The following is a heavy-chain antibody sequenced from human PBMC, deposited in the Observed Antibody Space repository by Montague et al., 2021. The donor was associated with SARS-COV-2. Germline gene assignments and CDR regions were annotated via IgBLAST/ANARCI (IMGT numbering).Heavy chain of an antibody. CDR3: ARDSFVGVPAASNYYYYYGMDV. J-gene: IGHJ6*02. D-gene: IGHD2-2*01. CDR1: GFTFSSYW. Sequence: SLRLSCAASGFTFSSYWMSWVRQAPGKGLEWVANITQDGSEKYYVDSVKGRFTISRDNAKNSLYLQMNSLRAEDTAVYFCARDSFVGVPAASNYYYYYGMDVWGQGTTVTVSS. CDR2: ITQDGSEK. V-gene: IGHV3-7*01.